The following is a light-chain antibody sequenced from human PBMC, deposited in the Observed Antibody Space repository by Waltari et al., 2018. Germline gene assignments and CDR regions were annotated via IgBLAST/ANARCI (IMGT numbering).Light chain of an antibody. J-gene: IGLJ3*02. CDR2: DDD. Sequence: SYVLTQPPSVSVAPGKTAKITCGGPDIQTHTVQWYQQKPGRAPDLFVFDDDKRPSVIPERVSGSNSGSAATLTISRVEPGDEADYYCQVWDADGDHVVFGGGTRLTVL. V-gene: IGLV3-21*03. CDR3: QVWDADGDHVV. CDR1: DIQTHT.